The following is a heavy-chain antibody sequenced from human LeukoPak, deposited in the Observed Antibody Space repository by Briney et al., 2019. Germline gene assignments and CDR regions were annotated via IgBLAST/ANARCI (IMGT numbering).Heavy chain of an antibody. D-gene: IGHD1-26*01. V-gene: IGHV3-9*01. CDR1: GFTFDDYA. J-gene: IGHJ3*02. CDR2: ISWNSGSI. CDR3: AKDRGLLAFDI. Sequence: GRSLRLSCAASGFTFDDYAMHWVRHAPGKGLEWVSGISWNSGSICYADSVKGRFTISRDNAKNSLYLQMNSLRAEDTALYYCAKDRGLLAFDIWGQGTMVTVSS.